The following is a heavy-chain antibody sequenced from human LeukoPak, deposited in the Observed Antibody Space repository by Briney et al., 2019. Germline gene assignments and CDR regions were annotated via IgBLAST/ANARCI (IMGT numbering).Heavy chain of an antibody. CDR3: ASGPYDSSDY. D-gene: IGHD3-22*01. V-gene: IGHV4-38-2*01. J-gene: IGHJ4*02. CDR1: GYSISSGYY. CDR2: IYHSGST. Sequence: SETLSLTCAVSGYSISSGYYWGWIRQPPGKGLEWIGSIYHSGSTYYNPSPKSRVTISVDTSKSQFSLKLSSVTAADTAVYYCASGPYDSSDYWGQGTLVTVSS.